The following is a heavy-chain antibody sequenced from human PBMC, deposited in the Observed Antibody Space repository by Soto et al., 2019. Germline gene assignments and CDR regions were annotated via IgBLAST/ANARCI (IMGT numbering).Heavy chain of an antibody. D-gene: IGHD2-8*01. CDR1: GYPFTSYY. CDR3: ARRWCRTFDY. J-gene: IGHJ4*02. V-gene: IGHV1-46*01. Sequence: GASVKLSCKASGYPFTSYYIHWVRQAPGQGLEWMGIINPSGGSTSYAQKFQGRVTMTRDTSTSTVYMELSSLSSADTAVYYCARRWCRTFDYWGQGTLVTVSS. CDR2: INPSGGST.